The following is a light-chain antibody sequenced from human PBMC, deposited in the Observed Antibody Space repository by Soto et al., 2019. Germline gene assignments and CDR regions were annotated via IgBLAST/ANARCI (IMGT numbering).Light chain of an antibody. Sequence: EIGLTQSPATLSLSPGERATLSCRANQSISNYLAWYQQRPGQAPRLLIYDASKRATGIPARFSGSGSGTDFTLTISSLEPEDFAVYYCQQYGISPHTLGQGTRLEI. J-gene: IGKJ5*01. CDR2: DAS. V-gene: IGKV3-11*01. CDR3: QQYGISPHT. CDR1: QSISNY.